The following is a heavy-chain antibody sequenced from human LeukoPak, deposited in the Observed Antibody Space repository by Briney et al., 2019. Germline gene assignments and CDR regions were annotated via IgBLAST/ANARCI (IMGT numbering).Heavy chain of an antibody. D-gene: IGHD5-18*01. CDR1: GFTFSSYG. V-gene: IGHV3-30*03. CDR3: AHDGGTAMAPDDAFDI. J-gene: IGHJ3*02. CDR2: ISYDGSNK. Sequence: PGRSLRLSCAASGFTFSSYGMHWVRQAPGKGLEWVAVISYDGSNKYYADSVKGRFTISRDNSKNTLYLQMNGLRAEDTAVYYCAHDGGTAMAPDDAFDIWGQGTMVTVSS.